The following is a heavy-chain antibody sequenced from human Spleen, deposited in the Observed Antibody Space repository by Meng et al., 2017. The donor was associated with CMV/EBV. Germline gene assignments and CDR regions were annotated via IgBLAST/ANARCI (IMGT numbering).Heavy chain of an antibody. CDR2: LNGRDTEV. D-gene: IGHD2-8*02. CDR3: AKDSTGGYPHFFEN. CDR1: GFTFSTYA. J-gene: IGHJ4*02. V-gene: IGHV3-23*01. Sequence: GESLKISCAASGFTFSTYAMTWVRQTPGKGLEWVSTLNGRDTEVNYADSVRGRFTISRDNSKNTLYLQMYSLRAEDSAVYYCAKDSTGGYPHFFENWGQGALVTV.